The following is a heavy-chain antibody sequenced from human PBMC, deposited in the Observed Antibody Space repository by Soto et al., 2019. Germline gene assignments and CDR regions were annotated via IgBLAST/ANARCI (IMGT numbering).Heavy chain of an antibody. J-gene: IGHJ4*02. Sequence: SETLSLTCAVYGGSFSGYYWSWIRQPPGKGLEWIGEINHSGSTNYNPSLKSRVTISVDTSKNQFSLKLSSVTAADTAVYYCARPLYCSSTSCSFDYWGQGTLVTVSS. CDR1: GGSFSGYY. D-gene: IGHD2-2*01. CDR2: INHSGST. CDR3: ARPLYCSSTSCSFDY. V-gene: IGHV4-34*01.